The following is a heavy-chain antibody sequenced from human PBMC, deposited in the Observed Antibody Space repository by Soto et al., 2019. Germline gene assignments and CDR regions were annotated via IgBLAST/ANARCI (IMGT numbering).Heavy chain of an antibody. CDR1: GGSISSGGYY. D-gene: IGHD2-2*01. CDR3: ARGRGSTGNWFDP. V-gene: IGHV4-31*03. CDR2: IYYSGST. Sequence: PSETLSLTCTVSGGSISSGGYYWSWIRQHPGKGLEWIGYIYYSGSTYYNPSLKSRVAISVDTSKNQFSLKLSSVTAADTAVYYCARGRGSTGNWFDPWGQGTLVTVSS. J-gene: IGHJ5*02.